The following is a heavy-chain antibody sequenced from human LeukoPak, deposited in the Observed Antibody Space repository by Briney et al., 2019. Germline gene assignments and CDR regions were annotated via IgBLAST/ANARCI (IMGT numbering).Heavy chain of an antibody. D-gene: IGHD3-10*01. CDR2: IIPIFGTA. CDR1: GGTFSGYA. Sequence: GASVKVSCKASGGTFSGYAISWVRQAPGQGLEWMGGIIPIFGTANYAQKFQGRVTITADESTSTAYMELSSLRSEDTAVYYCARGFTMVRGVIIPAFDYWGQGTLVTVSS. J-gene: IGHJ4*02. V-gene: IGHV1-69*13. CDR3: ARGFTMVRGVIIPAFDY.